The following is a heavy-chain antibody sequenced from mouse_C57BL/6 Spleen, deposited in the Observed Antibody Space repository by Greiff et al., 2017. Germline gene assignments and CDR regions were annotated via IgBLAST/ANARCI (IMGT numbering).Heavy chain of an antibody. CDR3: SIGLTGDFDY. Sequence: QVQLKQPGTELVKPGASVTLSCKASGYTFTSYWMHGVKQRPGQGLEWIGNINPSNGGTNYNEKFKSKATLTVDKSSSTAYMQLSSLTSEGSAVYCCSIGLTGDFDYWGQGTTLTVSS. V-gene: IGHV1-53*01. D-gene: IGHD4-1*01. CDR1: GYTFTSYW. J-gene: IGHJ2*01. CDR2: INPSNGGT.